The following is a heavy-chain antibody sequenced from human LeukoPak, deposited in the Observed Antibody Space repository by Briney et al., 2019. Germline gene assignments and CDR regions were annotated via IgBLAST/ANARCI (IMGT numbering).Heavy chain of an antibody. J-gene: IGHJ4*02. Sequence: SDTLSLTCTVSGGSIGGHYWTWIRQPPGKELEWIGYIYYTGSANYHPSFKSRVTMSVDTSKNQFSLRLNSVTAADTAVYFCARAPSGYSGFESKTSFDFWGQGTLVTVSS. CDR2: IYYTGSA. V-gene: IGHV4-59*11. CDR1: GGSIGGHY. CDR3: ARAPSGYSGFESKTSFDF. D-gene: IGHD5-12*01.